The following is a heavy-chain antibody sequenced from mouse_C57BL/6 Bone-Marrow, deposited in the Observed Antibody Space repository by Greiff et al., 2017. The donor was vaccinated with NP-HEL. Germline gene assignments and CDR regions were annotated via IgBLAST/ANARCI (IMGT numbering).Heavy chain of an antibody. Sequence: ESGPGLVKPSQSLSLTCSVTGYSITSGYYWNWIRQFPGNKLEWMGYISYDGSNNYNPSLKNRISITRDTSKNQFFLKLNPVTTEDTATYYCARDRWLLRGWFAYWGQGTLVTVSA. CDR1: GYSITSGYY. J-gene: IGHJ3*01. V-gene: IGHV3-6*01. D-gene: IGHD2-3*01. CDR3: ARDRWLLRGWFAY. CDR2: ISYDGSN.